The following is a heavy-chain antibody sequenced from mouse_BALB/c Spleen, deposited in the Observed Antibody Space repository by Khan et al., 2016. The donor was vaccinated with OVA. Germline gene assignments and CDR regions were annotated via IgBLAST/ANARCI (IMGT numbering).Heavy chain of an antibody. J-gene: IGHJ2*01. CDR2: ISYSGNT. Sequence: EVQLVESGPGLVKPSQSLSLTCTVTGYSITSDYAWNWIRQFPGNKLEWMGYISYSGNTNYNPSLKRRISITRETSKNQFFLQLNSVTTEDTATYYWSRVYGGDFDYWGQGTTLTVSS. V-gene: IGHV3-2*02. CDR1: GYSITSDYA. D-gene: IGHD1-1*01. CDR3: SRVYGGDFDY.